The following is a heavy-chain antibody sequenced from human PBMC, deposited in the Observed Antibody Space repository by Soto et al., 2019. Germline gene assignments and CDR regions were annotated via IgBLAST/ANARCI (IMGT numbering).Heavy chain of an antibody. V-gene: IGHV3-15*07. CDR1: GFTFSNAW. CDR3: TTDPRNHLLWFGRYYGMDV. J-gene: IGHJ6*02. CDR2: IKSKTDGGKT. Sequence: GGSLRLSCAASGFTFSNAWMNWVRQAPGRGLEWVGRIKSKTDGGKTDYAAPVKGRFTISRDDSKNTLYLQMNSPKTEDTAVYYCTTDPRNHLLWFGRYYGMDVWGQGTTVTVSS. D-gene: IGHD3-10*01.